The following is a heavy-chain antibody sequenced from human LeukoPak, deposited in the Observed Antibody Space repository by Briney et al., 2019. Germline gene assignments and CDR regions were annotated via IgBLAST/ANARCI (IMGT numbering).Heavy chain of an antibody. Sequence: PGGSLRLSCAASGFTFGSYAMSWVRQAPGKGLEWVSAISGSGGSTYYADSVKGRFTISRDNSKNTLYLQMNSLRAEDTAVYYCAKAPDIVVVPAAPFDYWGQGTLVTVSS. CDR3: AKAPDIVVVPAAPFDY. D-gene: IGHD2-2*01. CDR1: GFTFGSYA. J-gene: IGHJ4*02. CDR2: ISGSGGST. V-gene: IGHV3-23*01.